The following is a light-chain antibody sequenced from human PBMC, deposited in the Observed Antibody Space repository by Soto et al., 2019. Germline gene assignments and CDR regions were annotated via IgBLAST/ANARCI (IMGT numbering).Light chain of an antibody. CDR1: SSDVGEENY. V-gene: IGLV2-8*01. CDR3: ISLAGSPVV. J-gene: IGLJ2*01. Sequence: QSVLTQPPSASGSPGQAVTITCYGTSSDVGEENYVSWYQQHPGKVPKLILYEVSKRHSGVPDRFSGSRSGHTASLTVAGLQADDEADYYCISLAGSPVVFGGGTKLTLL. CDR2: EVS.